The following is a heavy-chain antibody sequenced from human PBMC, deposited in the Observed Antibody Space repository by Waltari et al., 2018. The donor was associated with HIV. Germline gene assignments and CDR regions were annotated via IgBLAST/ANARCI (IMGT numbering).Heavy chain of an antibody. CDR1: GFALRSYV. Sequence: EVQLVESGGGLVQPGGSLRLSCAASGFALRSYVMSWVRQAPGKGLEWVSTMSGSDGNTDYPDSVQGRFTISRDNSKNTLFLQLNSLRAEDTAVYYCAILIAAAGDFDYWGQGTLVTVSS. V-gene: IGHV3-23*04. CDR3: AILIAAAGDFDY. CDR2: MSGSDGNT. J-gene: IGHJ4*02. D-gene: IGHD6-13*01.